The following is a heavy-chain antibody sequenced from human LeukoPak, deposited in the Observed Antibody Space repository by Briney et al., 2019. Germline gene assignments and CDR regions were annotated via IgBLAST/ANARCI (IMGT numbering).Heavy chain of an antibody. Sequence: SETLSLTCTVSGGPISSSSYYWSWIRQPAGKGLEWIGRIYISGSTNYNPSLKSRVTMSVDTSKNQFSLKLSSVTAADTAVYYCARDRGTWNDDGFDYWGQGTLVTVSS. V-gene: IGHV4-61*02. CDR3: ARDRGTWNDDGFDY. CDR1: GGPISSSSYY. J-gene: IGHJ4*02. D-gene: IGHD1-1*01. CDR2: IYISGST.